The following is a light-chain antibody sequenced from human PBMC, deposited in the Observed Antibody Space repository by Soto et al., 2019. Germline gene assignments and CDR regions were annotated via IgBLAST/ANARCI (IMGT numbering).Light chain of an antibody. J-gene: IGKJ1*01. Sequence: EIVLTQSTGTLSLSPGERATLSCRSSQSVSSSYLAWYQHKPGQAPRLLIYDVSSRATGSPDRFSGSGSGTDFTLTISRLEPEDFAVYYCQQYGSSPTFGQGTKVEIK. CDR1: QSVSSSY. CDR3: QQYGSSPT. V-gene: IGKV3-20*01. CDR2: DVS.